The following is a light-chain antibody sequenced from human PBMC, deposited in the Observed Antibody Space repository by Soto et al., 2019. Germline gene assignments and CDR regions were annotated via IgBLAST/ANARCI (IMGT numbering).Light chain of an antibody. Sequence: EIVLTQSPATLSLSPGERATLYCRASQSVDSYVAWYQQNPGQAPRLLMYDASNRVIGIPARFSGSGSGTDFTLTISSLEPEDFAVYYCQQRSSWPLTFGGGTKVEI. CDR1: QSVDSY. J-gene: IGKJ4*01. CDR2: DAS. V-gene: IGKV3-11*01. CDR3: QQRSSWPLT.